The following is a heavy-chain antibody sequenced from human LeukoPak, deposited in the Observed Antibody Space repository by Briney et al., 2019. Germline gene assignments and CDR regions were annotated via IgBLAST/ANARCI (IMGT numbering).Heavy chain of an antibody. V-gene: IGHV4-39*07. CDR3: ARVSATAPCFDY. D-gene: IGHD2-21*02. CDR2: IYYSGST. CDR1: GGSISSSSYY. J-gene: IGHJ4*02. Sequence: PSETLSLTCTVSGGSISSSSYYWGWIRQPPGKGLEWIGSIYYSGSTYYNPSLKSRVTMSVDTSKNQFSLKLSSVTAADTAVYYCARVSATAPCFDYWGQGTLVTVSS.